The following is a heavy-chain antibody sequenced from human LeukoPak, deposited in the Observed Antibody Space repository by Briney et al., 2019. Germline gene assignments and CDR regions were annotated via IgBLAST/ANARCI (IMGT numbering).Heavy chain of an antibody. CDR1: GFIFDDYT. Sequence: GGSLRLSCTASGFIFDDYTIHWIRQAPGRGLEWVSLITSDGGNTFYADSVKGRFTISRDNSKNSVFLQMNSLRGEDTAFYYCAKDYSPSMAGDVYLFDYWGQGTLVTVSS. V-gene: IGHV3-43D*03. D-gene: IGHD6-6*01. J-gene: IGHJ4*02. CDR3: AKDYSPSMAGDVYLFDY. CDR2: ITSDGGNT.